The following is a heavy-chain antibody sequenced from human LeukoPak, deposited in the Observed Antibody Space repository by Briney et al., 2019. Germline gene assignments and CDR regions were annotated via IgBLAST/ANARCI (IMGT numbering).Heavy chain of an antibody. CDR3: TRLLVAATPVGYFQH. Sequence: SVKVACKASGGTLSSYAISWVRQAPGQGLEWMGGIIPIFGTANYAQKFQGRVTITTDESTSTAYMELSSLRSEDTAVYYCTRLLVAATPVGYFQHWGQGTLVTVSS. CDR1: GGTLSSYA. CDR2: IIPIFGTA. D-gene: IGHD2-15*01. J-gene: IGHJ1*01. V-gene: IGHV1-69*05.